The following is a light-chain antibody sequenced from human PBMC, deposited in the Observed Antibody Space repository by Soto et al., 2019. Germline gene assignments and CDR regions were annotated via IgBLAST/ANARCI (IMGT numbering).Light chain of an antibody. CDR3: CSYAGSYILI. CDR2: DVS. CDR1: SSDVGGYNY. V-gene: IGLV2-11*01. Sequence: QSVLTQPRSVSGSPGQSVTISCTRTSSDVGGYNYVSWYQQHPGKAPKLMIYDVSKRPSGVPDRFSGSKSGNTASLTISGLQAEDEADYYCCSYAGSYILIFGGGTKLTVL. J-gene: IGLJ2*01.